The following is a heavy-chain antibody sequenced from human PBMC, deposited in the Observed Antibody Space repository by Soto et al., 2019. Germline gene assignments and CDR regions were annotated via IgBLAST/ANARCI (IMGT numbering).Heavy chain of an antibody. CDR2: ISGYNSNT. V-gene: IGHV1-18*01. D-gene: IGHD7-27*01. Sequence: QGQLVQSGAEVKKPGASVKVSCKASGYTFTDFGISWVRQAPGQGLEWMGWISGYNSNTNHAQKVQGRVTMTTDTATSKTNMELRNRTSDYTTVHYCSSISGNLRNWAYSFHYWGQGTLVTVSS. CDR3: SSISGNLRNWAYSFHY. CDR1: GYTFTDFG. J-gene: IGHJ4*02.